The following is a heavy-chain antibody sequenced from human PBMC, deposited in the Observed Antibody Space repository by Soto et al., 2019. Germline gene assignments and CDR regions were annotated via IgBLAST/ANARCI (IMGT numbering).Heavy chain of an antibody. CDR3: AREGISARQEDNY. J-gene: IGHJ4*02. Sequence: QVQLQESGPGLVKPSGTLSLTCAVSGGSISSSNWWSWVRQPPGKGLEWIGEIYHSGSTNYNPSLKSRVTIAVDKSKNQLSLTLSSVTAADTAVYYCAREGISARQEDNYWGQGTLVTVSS. V-gene: IGHV4-4*02. CDR2: IYHSGST. D-gene: IGHD6-25*01. CDR1: GGSISSSNW.